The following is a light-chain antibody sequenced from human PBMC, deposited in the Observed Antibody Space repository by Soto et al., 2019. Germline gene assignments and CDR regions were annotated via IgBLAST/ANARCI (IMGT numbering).Light chain of an antibody. CDR3: QQSSSSPYS. CDR2: AAY. V-gene: IGKV1-39*01. J-gene: IGKJ2*03. Sequence: DLQMTQSPSSLSASVGDRVTITCRASQNIRNYLNWYQQTPGTAPKLLIYAAYNLQSGVPSRFSGSGSGADFTLTISRLQPEDSATYYCQQSSSSPYSFGQGTKLQIK. CDR1: QNIRNY.